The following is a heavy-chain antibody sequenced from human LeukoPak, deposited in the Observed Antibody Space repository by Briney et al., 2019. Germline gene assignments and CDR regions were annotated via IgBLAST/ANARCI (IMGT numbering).Heavy chain of an antibody. J-gene: IGHJ4*02. D-gene: IGHD3-16*01. CDR1: FTSFNNYW. Sequence: GESLKISSESGFTSFNNYWSGLRRPMPGKGLEWMGIVYPGDSYTRYSASFQGQVTISADKTISTAYLQWRSVKAADTAMDYCARWGWPERVTLTLFDYWGQGNLVTVSS. CDR3: ARWGWPERVTLTLFDY. CDR2: VYPGDSYT. V-gene: IGHV5-51*01.